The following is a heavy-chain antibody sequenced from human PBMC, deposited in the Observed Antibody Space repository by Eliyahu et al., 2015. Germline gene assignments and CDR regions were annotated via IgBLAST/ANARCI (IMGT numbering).Heavy chain of an antibody. V-gene: IGHV3-30*03. J-gene: IGHJ3*02. D-gene: IGHD3-22*01. CDR2: ISYDGSIK. CDR3: NTDRGAFDI. CDR1: GFTFSEYG. Sequence: QVQLVESGGGXVQPGGXLGLXFXXAGFTFSEYGMNWVRQAPGKGLEWVAVISYDGSIKYYGDSVKGRFTISRDNSKNTVYLQMNSLRAEDTAVYYCNTDRGAFDIWGQGTLVTVSS.